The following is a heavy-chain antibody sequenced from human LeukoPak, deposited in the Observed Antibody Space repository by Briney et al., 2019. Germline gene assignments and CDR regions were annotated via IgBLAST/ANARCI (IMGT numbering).Heavy chain of an antibody. D-gene: IGHD3-22*01. CDR2: ISAYNGNT. CDR3: ARDQAYYDSSGYYFSKAQY. Sequence: ASVKVSCKASGGTFSSYAISWVRQAPGQGLEWMGWISAYNGNTNYAQKLQGRVTMTTDTSTSTAYMELRSLRSDDTAVYYCARDQAYYDSSGYYFSKAQYWGQGTLVTVSS. J-gene: IGHJ4*02. CDR1: GGTFSSYA. V-gene: IGHV1-18*01.